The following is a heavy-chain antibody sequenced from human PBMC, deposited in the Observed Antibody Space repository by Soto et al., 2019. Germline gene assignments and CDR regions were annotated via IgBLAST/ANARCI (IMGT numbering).Heavy chain of an antibody. Sequence: SLTCNVSVDPITRYFWTWIRQHAGKGLEWIGHVFPGGPTSHNSSLKSRVSMSIDTSKNQFSLTLTSVTAADTAVYYCARTLSGFTYGSRQFYFDYWGQGTLVTVSS. CDR2: VFPGGPT. V-gene: IGHV4-4*07. J-gene: IGHJ4*02. D-gene: IGHD3-10*01. CDR3: ARTLSGFTYGSRQFYFDY. CDR1: VDPITRYF.